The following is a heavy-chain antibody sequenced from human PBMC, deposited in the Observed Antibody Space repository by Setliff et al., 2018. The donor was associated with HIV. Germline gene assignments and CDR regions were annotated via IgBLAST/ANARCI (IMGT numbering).Heavy chain of an antibody. J-gene: IGHJ4*02. CDR1: GGSISSRTYY. CDR2: IYYSGTT. V-gene: IGHV4-39*01. CDR3: VRRDGYSYGFYFDY. D-gene: IGHD5-18*01. Sequence: SETLSLTCTVSGGSISSRTYYWGCIRQPPGKGLEWIGSIYYSGTTYYNPSLKSRVTISIDTSKNQFSLNLSSVTAADTAVYYCVRRDGYSYGFYFDYWGQGTLVTVSS.